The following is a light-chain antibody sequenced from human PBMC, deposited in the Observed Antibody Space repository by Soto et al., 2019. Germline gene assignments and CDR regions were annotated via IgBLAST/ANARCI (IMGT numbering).Light chain of an antibody. V-gene: IGLV2-14*03. CDR2: DVT. CDR3: RSYTTSRSYV. Sequence: QSALTQPASVSGSPGQSITISCTGTSSVVGDYIYVSWYQHHPGKAPKLMIYDVTNRPSGVSNRFSGSKSGNTASLTISGLQAEDEADYYCRSYTTSRSYVFGTGTKVTVL. CDR1: SSVVGDYIY. J-gene: IGLJ1*01.